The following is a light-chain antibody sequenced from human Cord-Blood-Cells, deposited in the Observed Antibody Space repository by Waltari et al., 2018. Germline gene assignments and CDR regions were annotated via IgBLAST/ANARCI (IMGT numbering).Light chain of an antibody. CDR1: QSVSSY. J-gene: IGKJ2*01. V-gene: IGKV3-11*01. CDR3: QQRSNWPPYT. Sequence: EIVLTQSPATLSLSPGERATLSCRASQSVSSYLAWYQRKPGQAPRLLIYDASNRATGIPARFSGSWSGTDFTLTISSLEPEDFAVYYCQQRSNWPPYTFGQGIKLEIK. CDR2: DAS.